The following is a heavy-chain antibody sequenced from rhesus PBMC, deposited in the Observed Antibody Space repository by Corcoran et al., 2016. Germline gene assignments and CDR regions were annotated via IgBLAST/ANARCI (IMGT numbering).Heavy chain of an antibody. CDR3: ARDPPYWGDYYAGLGYSLDV. D-gene: IGHD3-34*01. J-gene: IGHJ5-2*02. V-gene: IGHV4-173*01. CDR1: GGSISSNY. Sequence: QLQLQESGPGLVKPSETLSLTCAVSGGSISSNYWSWIRQPPGQGLEWIGRISGSGGSTDYNPSLKSRVTIATDTSKNQFALKLSSVTAADTAVYYCARDPPYWGDYYAGLGYSLDVWGRGVLVTVSS. CDR2: ISGSGGST.